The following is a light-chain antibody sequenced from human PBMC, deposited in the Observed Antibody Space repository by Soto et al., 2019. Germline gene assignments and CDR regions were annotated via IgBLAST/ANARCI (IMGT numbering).Light chain of an antibody. Sequence: QSVLTQPPSASGTPGQRVSFSGSGSISNIGDNDVFWYQQLPGTAPKLLIYRNYERPSGVPDRFSGSKSGTSASLAISGLRSEDEADYYCAVWDDSLSGVVFGGGTKLTVL. CDR2: RNY. CDR3: AVWDDSLSGVV. CDR1: ISNIGDND. J-gene: IGLJ2*01. V-gene: IGLV1-47*01.